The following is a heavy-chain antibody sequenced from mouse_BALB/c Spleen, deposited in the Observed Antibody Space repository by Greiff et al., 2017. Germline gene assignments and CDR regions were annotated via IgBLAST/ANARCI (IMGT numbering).Heavy chain of an antibody. J-gene: IGHJ2*01. V-gene: IGHV14-4*02. CDR1: GFNIKDYY. CDR2: IDPENGDT. CDR3: FTTVVAKGFDY. D-gene: IGHD1-1*01. Sequence: EVQLVESGAELVRSGASVKLSCTASGFNIKDYYMHWVKQRPEQGLEWIGWIDPENGDTEYAPKFQGKATMTADTSSNTAYLQLSSLTSEDTAVYYCFTTVVAKGFDYWGQGTTLTVSS.